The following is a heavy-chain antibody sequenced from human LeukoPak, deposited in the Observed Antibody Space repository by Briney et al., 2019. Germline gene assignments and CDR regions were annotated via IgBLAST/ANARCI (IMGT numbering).Heavy chain of an antibody. V-gene: IGHV1-2*06. Sequence: ASVKVSCKASGYSFNDYSMHWVRHAPGQGLEWMGRINSNSGGTSYVQNFQGRVTMTRDTSINTAYMELSGLTSDDTAVYYGARGGSGSGYLYYFDYWGQGTLVSVSS. CDR2: INSNSGGT. CDR1: GYSFNDYS. CDR3: ARGGSGSGYLYYFDY. J-gene: IGHJ4*02. D-gene: IGHD3-10*01.